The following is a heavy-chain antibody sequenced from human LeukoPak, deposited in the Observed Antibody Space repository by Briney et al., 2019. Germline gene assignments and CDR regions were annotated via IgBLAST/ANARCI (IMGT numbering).Heavy chain of an antibody. CDR2: ISWNSGSI. CDR1: GFTFDDYA. V-gene: IGHV3-9*01. J-gene: IGHJ4*02. Sequence: AGGSLRLSCAASGFTFDDYAMHWVRQAPGKGLEWVSGISWNSGSIGYADSVKGRFTISRDNAKNSLYLQMNSLRAEDTAVYYCASYDFWSGYLFDYWGQGTLVTVSS. D-gene: IGHD3-3*01. CDR3: ASYDFWSGYLFDY.